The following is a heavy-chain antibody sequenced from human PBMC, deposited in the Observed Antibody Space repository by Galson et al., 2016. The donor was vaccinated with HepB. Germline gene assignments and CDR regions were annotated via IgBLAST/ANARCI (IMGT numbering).Heavy chain of an antibody. CDR2: IYAGGETT. V-gene: IGHV3-23*01. CDR1: GFTFSDYA. J-gene: IGHJ6*02. D-gene: IGHD2-15*01. CDR3: AKSSTTHESKPDSV. Sequence: SLRLSCAASGFTFSDYAMIWVRQAPGKGLEWVSSIYAGGETTYYADSVKGRFIISRDNSKNTLYLEMSSLRAEDTALYYCAKSSTTHESKPDSVWGQGTTVTGSS.